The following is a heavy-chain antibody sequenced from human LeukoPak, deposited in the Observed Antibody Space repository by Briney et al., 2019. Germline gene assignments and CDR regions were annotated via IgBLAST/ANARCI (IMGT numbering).Heavy chain of an antibody. CDR2: ISVQNGNT. CDR3: ARVDAGRYYGHDY. D-gene: IGHD1-26*01. Sequence: GASVKVSCKASGYSFTNYGISWVRQAPRQGLEWMGWISVQNGNTNYAQKFQGRVTMTTDTSTSTAYMELRSLRSDDTAMYYCARVDAGRYYGHDYWGQGTLVTVTS. J-gene: IGHJ4*02. V-gene: IGHV1-18*01. CDR1: GYSFTNYG.